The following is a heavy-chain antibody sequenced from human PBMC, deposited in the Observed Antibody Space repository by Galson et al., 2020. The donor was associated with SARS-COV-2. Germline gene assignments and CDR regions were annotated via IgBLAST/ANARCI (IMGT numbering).Heavy chain of an antibody. V-gene: IGHV3-48*01. CDR2: ITSSSSTI. J-gene: IGHJ6*03. CDR3: ARGAGVVLLFLEWLNYRDV. Sequence: GESLKTSCAASGFTFSSYRMNWARKAPGKGPEWVSYITSSSSTIYYADSVKGRFTISRDNAKNSLYLQMNSLRAEDTAVYYCARGAGVVLLFLEWLNYRDVWGKVSTVTVSS. CDR1: GFTFSSYR. D-gene: IGHD3-3*01.